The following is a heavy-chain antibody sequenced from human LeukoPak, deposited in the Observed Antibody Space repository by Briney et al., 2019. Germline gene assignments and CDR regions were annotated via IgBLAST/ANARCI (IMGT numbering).Heavy chain of an antibody. V-gene: IGHV4-34*01. Sequence: PSETLSLTCAVYGGSFSGYYWSWIRQPPGKGLEWIGEINHSGSTNYNPSLKSRVTISVDTSKNQFSLKLSSVTAADTAVYYCARGGRDDRSIDYWGRGTLVTVSS. D-gene: IGHD1-1*01. CDR3: ARGGRDDRSIDY. CDR1: GGSFSGYY. J-gene: IGHJ4*02. CDR2: INHSGST.